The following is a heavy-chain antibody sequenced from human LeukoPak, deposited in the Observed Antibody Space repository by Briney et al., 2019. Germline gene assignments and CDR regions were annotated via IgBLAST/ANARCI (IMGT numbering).Heavy chain of an antibody. D-gene: IGHD1-26*01. CDR3: AREPSGSYGWFDP. J-gene: IGHJ5*02. CDR1: GGSVSRNC. CDR2: ICPGGST. V-gene: IGHV4-4*07. Sequence: SETLSLTRTVSGGSVSRNCWSWIRQPAGKGLEPIGRICPGGSTTANPSRKSRGSMSLDTSKNQFSLKLTSVTAADTAVYYCAREPSGSYGWFDPWGQGTLVTVSS.